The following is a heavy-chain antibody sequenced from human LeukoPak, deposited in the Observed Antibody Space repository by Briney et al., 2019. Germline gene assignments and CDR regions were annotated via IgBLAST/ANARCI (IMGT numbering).Heavy chain of an antibody. CDR2: ISSSSSSI. CDR3: GRVRGYRHGFDY. CDR1: GFTFSSYS. V-gene: IGHV3-21*01. J-gene: IGHJ4*02. D-gene: IGHD5-18*01. Sequence: GGTLTLSCAASGFTFSSYSMNWVRQAPGKGLEWVSSISSSSSSIYYADSVKGRFTISRDNATNSLYLQINSRCAEDPAVFYVGRVRGYRHGFDYWAQGTLVSASS.